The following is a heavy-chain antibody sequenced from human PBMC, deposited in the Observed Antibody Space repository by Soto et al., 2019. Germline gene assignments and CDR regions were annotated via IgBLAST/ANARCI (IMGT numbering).Heavy chain of an antibody. Sequence: SETLSLTCTVSGGXISSSSYYWGCIRQPPGKGLEWIGSIYYSGSTYYNPSLKSRVTISVDTSKNQFSLKLSSVTAADTAVYFFARHQGLDYYDSSLDYWGQGTLVTVSS. CDR2: IYYSGST. D-gene: IGHD3-22*01. V-gene: IGHV4-39*01. J-gene: IGHJ4*02. CDR1: GGXISSSSYY. CDR3: ARHQGLDYYDSSLDY.